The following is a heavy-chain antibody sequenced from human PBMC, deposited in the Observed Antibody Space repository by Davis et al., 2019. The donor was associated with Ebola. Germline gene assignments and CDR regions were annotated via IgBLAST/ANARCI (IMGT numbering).Heavy chain of an antibody. CDR2: ISSSSSYI. CDR1: GFTFSSYS. V-gene: IGHV3-21*01. Sequence: GESLKISCAASGFTFSSYSMNWVRQAPGKGLEWVSSISSSSSYIYYADSVKGRFTISRDNAKNSLYLQMNSLRAEDTAVYYCARDPRTYYDFWSGSGARHKYGMDVWGQGTTVTVSS. D-gene: IGHD3-3*01. CDR3: ARDPRTYYDFWSGSGARHKYGMDV. J-gene: IGHJ6*02.